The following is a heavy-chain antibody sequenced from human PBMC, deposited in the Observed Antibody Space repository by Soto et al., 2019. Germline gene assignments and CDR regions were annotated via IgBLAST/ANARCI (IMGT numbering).Heavy chain of an antibody. J-gene: IGHJ5*02. CDR1: GGTFSSYA. CDR3: ARGQVYFSGGSRYCNWFDP. CDR2: IIPIVGTA. Sequence: QVQLVQSGAEVKKPGSSVKVSCKASGGTFSSYAISWVRQAPGQGLEWMGGIIPIVGTANYAQKFQGRVTFTADKSTSSAYMELSSLRPEDTAVYYCARGQVYFSGGSRYCNWFDPWGQGALVTVSS. V-gene: IGHV1-69*06. D-gene: IGHD2-15*01.